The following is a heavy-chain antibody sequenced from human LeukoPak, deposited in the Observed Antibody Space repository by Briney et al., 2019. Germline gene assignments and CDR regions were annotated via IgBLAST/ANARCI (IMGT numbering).Heavy chain of an antibody. CDR2: ISWNSGSI. D-gene: IGHD6-13*01. CDR3: AKDISPGSRNLYYFDY. CDR1: GFTFSDYF. J-gene: IGHJ4*02. Sequence: GGSLRLSCTASGFTFSDYFMTWIRQAPGKGLEWVSGISWNSGSIGYADSVKGRFTISRDNAKNSLYLQMNSLRAEDTALYYCAKDISPGSRNLYYFDYWGQGTLVTVSS. V-gene: IGHV3-9*01.